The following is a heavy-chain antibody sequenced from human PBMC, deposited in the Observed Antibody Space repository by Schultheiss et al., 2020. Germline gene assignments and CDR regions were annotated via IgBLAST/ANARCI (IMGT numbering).Heavy chain of an antibody. V-gene: IGHV3-30*02. CDR1: GFSFSVYG. CDR3: AKFCGSNWYNQYYGMDA. D-gene: IGHD6-13*01. J-gene: IGHJ6*02. Sequence: GESLKISCAASGFSFSVYGLHWVRQAPGKGLEWVAFIGYDGSIKYYADSVKGRFTISRDNSKNTLYLQMNSLKPEDTAVYYCAKFCGSNWYNQYYGMDAWGQGTTVTVSS. CDR2: IGYDGSIK.